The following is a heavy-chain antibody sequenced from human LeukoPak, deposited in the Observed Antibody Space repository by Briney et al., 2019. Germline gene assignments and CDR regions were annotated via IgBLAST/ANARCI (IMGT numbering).Heavy chain of an antibody. CDR2: ISAYNGNT. J-gene: IGHJ6*02. Sequence: ASVKVSSKASGYTFTSYGISWVRQAPGQGLEWMGWISAYNGNTNYAQKLQGRVTMTTDTSTSTAYMELRSLRSDDTAVYYCARAWVVPAAIPGGLYYYYGMHVWGQGTTVTVSS. CDR1: GYTFTSYG. V-gene: IGHV1-18*01. D-gene: IGHD2-2*01. CDR3: ARAWVVPAAIPGGLYYYYGMHV.